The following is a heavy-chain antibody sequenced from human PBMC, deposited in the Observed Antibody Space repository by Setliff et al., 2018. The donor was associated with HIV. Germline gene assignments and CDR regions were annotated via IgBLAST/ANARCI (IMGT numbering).Heavy chain of an antibody. CDR1: GYTLTTYG. CDR3: ARVGSYWSTFDY. CDR2: INTETGNP. Sequence: GASVQVSCKASGYTLTTYGISWVRQAPGQGPEWMGWINTETGNPMYAQGFRGRLVFSLDTSVNTAYLQINSLKAEDTAMYYCARVGSYWSTFDYWGQGALVTVSS. J-gene: IGHJ4*02. V-gene: IGHV7-4-1*02. D-gene: IGHD2-8*02.